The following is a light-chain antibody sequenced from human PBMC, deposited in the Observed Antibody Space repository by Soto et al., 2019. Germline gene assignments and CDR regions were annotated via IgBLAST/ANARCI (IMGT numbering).Light chain of an antibody. CDR3: MQALQTPYT. J-gene: IGKJ2*01. CDR2: LGS. CDR1: QRLLHSNGNTF. V-gene: IGKV2-28*01. Sequence: EIVMTQSPPSLTVTPGEPASISCRSSQRLLHSNGNTFLDWYVQKPGQSPQLLIYLGSNRASGGPDRVSGSEAGTDFTLKISRVEAEDVGVYYCMQALQTPYTFCQGTKLEIK.